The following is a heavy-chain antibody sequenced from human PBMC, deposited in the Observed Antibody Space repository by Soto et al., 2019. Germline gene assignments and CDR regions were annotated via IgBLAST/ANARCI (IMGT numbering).Heavy chain of an antibody. Sequence: EVQLVESGGGLVKPGGSLRLSCAASGFTFSSYSMNWVRQAPGKGLEWVSSISSSSSYIYYADSVKGRFTISRDNAKNSLNLQMNSLRAEDTAVYYCARDRVAAWGMDVWGQGTTVTVSS. CDR2: ISSSSSYI. J-gene: IGHJ6*02. CDR3: ARDRVAAWGMDV. CDR1: GFTFSSYS. D-gene: IGHD2-15*01. V-gene: IGHV3-21*01.